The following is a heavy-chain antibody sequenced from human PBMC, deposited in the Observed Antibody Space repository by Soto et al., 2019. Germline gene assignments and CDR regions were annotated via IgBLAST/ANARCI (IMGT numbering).Heavy chain of an antibody. CDR3: ASSSPFHY. CDR1: GGSISSGGYS. J-gene: IGHJ4*02. CDR2: ISHSGST. V-gene: IGHV4-30-2*01. D-gene: IGHD6-6*01. Sequence: SETLSLTCAVSGGSISSGGYSWSWIRQPPGKGLEWIGYISHSGSTYYNPSLKSRVSISIDTSRNQFSLKLTSVTAADTGVYYCASSSPFHYWGPGILVPVSS.